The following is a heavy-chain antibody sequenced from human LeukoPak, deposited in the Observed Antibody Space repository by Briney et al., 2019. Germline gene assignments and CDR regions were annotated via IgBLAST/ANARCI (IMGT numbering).Heavy chain of an antibody. CDR3: AKAGSSSWLPRTAYQYFDY. D-gene: IGHD6-13*01. CDR2: ISGSGGST. J-gene: IGHJ4*02. V-gene: IGHV3-23*01. Sequence: GGSLRLSCAASGFTFSSYAMSWVRQAPGKGLEWVSAISGSGGSTYYADSVEGRFTISRDNSKNTLYLQMNSLRAEDTAVYYCAKAGSSSWLPRTAYQYFDYWGQGTLVTVSS. CDR1: GFTFSSYA.